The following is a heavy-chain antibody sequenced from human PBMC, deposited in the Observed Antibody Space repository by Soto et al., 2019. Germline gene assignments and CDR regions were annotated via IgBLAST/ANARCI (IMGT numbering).Heavy chain of an antibody. D-gene: IGHD3-22*01. CDR3: ARVGPWVPYYYDSSPYTFESWFDP. CDR1: GGSINSYY. CDR2: IYYTGST. J-gene: IGHJ5*02. Sequence: NPSETLSLTCTVSGGSINSYYWSWIRQPPGKGLEWIGYIYYTGSTSYNPSLKSRVTVSVDTSKNRFSLKLTSVTAADTAVYYCARVGPWVPYYYDSSPYTFESWFDPWGQGTLVTVSS. V-gene: IGHV4-59*01.